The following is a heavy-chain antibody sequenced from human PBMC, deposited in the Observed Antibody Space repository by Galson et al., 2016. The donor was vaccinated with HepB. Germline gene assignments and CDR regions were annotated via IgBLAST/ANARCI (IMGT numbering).Heavy chain of an antibody. CDR3: AKGGPEGTGTLDS. J-gene: IGHJ4*02. CDR1: GFIFSHDW. CDR2: IDEDGSET. Sequence: SLRLSCAASGFIFSHDWMHWVRQTEGRGLTYIAHIDEDGSETSYADSVKGRFTISRDNAMDTVYLQMDRLRADDTGVYFCAKGGPEGTGTLDSWGQGTQVTVSS. V-gene: IGHV3-74*01. D-gene: IGHD1-1*01.